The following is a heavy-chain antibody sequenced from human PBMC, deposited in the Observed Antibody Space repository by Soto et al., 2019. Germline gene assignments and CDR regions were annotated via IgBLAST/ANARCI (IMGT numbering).Heavy chain of an antibody. V-gene: IGHV1-2*04. Sequence: ASVKVSCKASGYTFTGYYMHWVRQAPGQGLEWMGWINPNSGGTNYAQKFQGWVTMTRDTSISTAYMELSRLRSDDTAVYYCARGMAARPDDYYYGMDVWGQGTTVTVSS. J-gene: IGHJ6*02. D-gene: IGHD6-6*01. CDR3: ARGMAARPDDYYYGMDV. CDR1: GYTFTGYY. CDR2: INPNSGGT.